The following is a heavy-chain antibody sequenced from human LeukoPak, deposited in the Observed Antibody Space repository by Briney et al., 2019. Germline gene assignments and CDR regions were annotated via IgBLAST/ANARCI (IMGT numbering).Heavy chain of an antibody. Sequence: PSETLSLTCAVYGGSFSGSYWSWIRQPPGRGLEWIGEIHPSGITNYNPSLKSRVSISIDTSKNQFSLSLTSVTAADTAVYYCSRGYDNEKSAYWGQGTLVTVSS. CDR1: GGSFSGSY. J-gene: IGHJ4*02. D-gene: IGHD3-22*01. V-gene: IGHV4-34*01. CDR2: IHPSGIT. CDR3: SRGYDNEKSAY.